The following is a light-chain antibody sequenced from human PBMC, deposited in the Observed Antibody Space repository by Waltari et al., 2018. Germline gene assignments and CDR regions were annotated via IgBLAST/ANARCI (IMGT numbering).Light chain of an antibody. CDR2: DAS. V-gene: IGKV3-11*01. CDR1: QGVSSY. CDR3: QQRSNWPST. J-gene: IGKJ4*01. Sequence: EIVLTQPPATLSLSPGERATLSCRASQGVSSYLAWYQQKPGQAPRLLIYDASNRATGIPARFSGSGSGTDFTLTISSLEPEDFAVYYCQQRSNWPSTFGGGTKVEIK.